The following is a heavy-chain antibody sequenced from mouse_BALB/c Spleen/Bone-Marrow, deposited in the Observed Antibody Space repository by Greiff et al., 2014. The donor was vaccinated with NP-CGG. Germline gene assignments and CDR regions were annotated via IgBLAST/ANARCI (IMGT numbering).Heavy chain of an antibody. CDR1: GYAFTNYL. Sequence: QVQLPQSGAELVRPGTSVKVYCKASGYAFTNYLIEWIKQRPGKGLEWVGVINSGSGGTNYKEKIKCKVTLTSDKSSRTAYMQLSSLTTDDSAVYFCARNANGWFTYWGQGTLVTVSA. CDR2: INSGSGGT. V-gene: IGHV1-54*01. CDR3: ARNANGWFTY. J-gene: IGHJ3*01. D-gene: IGHD4-1*01.